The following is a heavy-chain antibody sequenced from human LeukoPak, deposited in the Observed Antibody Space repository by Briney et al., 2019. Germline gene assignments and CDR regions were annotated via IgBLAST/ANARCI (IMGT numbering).Heavy chain of an antibody. CDR3: ARDSGDQPIFGVVMLSY. CDR2: ISYDGSNK. V-gene: IGHV3-30-3*01. CDR1: GFTFSSYA. J-gene: IGHJ4*02. D-gene: IGHD3-3*02. Sequence: PGGSLRLSCAASGFTFSSYAMHWVRQTPGKGLEWVAVISYDGSNKYYTDSVRGRFTISRDNSKNTLYPQMNSLRAEDTAVYYCARDSGDQPIFGVVMLSYWGQGTLVTVSS.